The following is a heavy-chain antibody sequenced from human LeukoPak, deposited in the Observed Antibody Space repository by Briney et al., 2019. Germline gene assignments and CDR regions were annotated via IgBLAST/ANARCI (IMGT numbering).Heavy chain of an antibody. D-gene: IGHD1-14*01. CDR3: ARGNPTTFDY. CDR1: GFTFNSYW. Sequence: GGSLRLSCAASGFTFNSYWMHWVRQAPGMGLVWVSRISTDGRSTSCADSVKGRFTISRDNAKNTLYLHMNSLRAEDTAVYYCARGNPTTFDYWGQGTLVTVSS. CDR2: ISTDGRST. J-gene: IGHJ4*02. V-gene: IGHV3-74*01.